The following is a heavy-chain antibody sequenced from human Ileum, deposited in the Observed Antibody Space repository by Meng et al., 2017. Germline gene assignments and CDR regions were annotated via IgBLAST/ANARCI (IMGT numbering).Heavy chain of an antibody. J-gene: IGHJ4*02. D-gene: IGHD1-26*01. Sequence: VQLQESSTVLPTPSQTLVLPCTVSSGSSSSGCYYRSWIGLHPGKALEWIGYIYPCGSTYYNPSLKLRVTTPVDSSKYELSPQPSIITGAETAVNKCAIGVATSVDYWGQGTLVTVSS. CDR2: IYPCGST. CDR3: AIGVATSVDY. V-gene: IGHV4-31*03. CDR1: SGSSSSGCYY.